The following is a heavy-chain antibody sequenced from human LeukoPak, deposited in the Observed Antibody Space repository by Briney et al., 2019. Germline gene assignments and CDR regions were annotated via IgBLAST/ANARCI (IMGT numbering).Heavy chain of an antibody. D-gene: IGHD5-12*01. Sequence: SETLSLTCTVSGGSISSSSYYWGWIRQPPGKGLEWIGSINYSGSTYYNPSLKSRVTMSVDTSKNQVSLKLTSVTAADTAVYFCARGMSADYDYSWFDPWGQGTLVTVSS. CDR3: ARGMSADYDYSWFDP. J-gene: IGHJ5*02. CDR1: GGSISSSSYY. V-gene: IGHV4-39*07. CDR2: INYSGST.